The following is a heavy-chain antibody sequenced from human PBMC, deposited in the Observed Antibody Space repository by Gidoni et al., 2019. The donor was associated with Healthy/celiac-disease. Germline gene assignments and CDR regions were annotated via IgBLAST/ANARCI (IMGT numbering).Heavy chain of an antibody. CDR2: ISYDGSNK. V-gene: IGHV3-30-3*01. CDR1: GFPFSRYA. CDR3: ARDGAGVPDTPNPISGMDV. Sequence: QVQLVESGGGVFQPGRSLRLSCAASGFPFSRYALHWVRQAPGKGLEWVAVISYDGSNKYYADSVKGRFTIARDNSKNTLYLQMNSLRAEDTAVYYCARDGAGVPDTPNPISGMDVWGQGTTVTVSS. J-gene: IGHJ6*02. D-gene: IGHD5-18*01.